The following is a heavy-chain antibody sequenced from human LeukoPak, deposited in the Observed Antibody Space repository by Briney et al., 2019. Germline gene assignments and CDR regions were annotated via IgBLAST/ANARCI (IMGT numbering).Heavy chain of an antibody. CDR1: GFTFSNYE. CDR2: ISSSGSTI. CDR3: ARRGRAFDY. Sequence: GGSLRLSCAASGFTFSNYEMNWVRQAPGKGLEWVSYISSSGSTIYYADSVKGRFTISRDNAKNSLYPQMNSLRAEDTAVYYCARRGRAFDYWGQGTLVTVSS. V-gene: IGHV3-48*03. J-gene: IGHJ4*02.